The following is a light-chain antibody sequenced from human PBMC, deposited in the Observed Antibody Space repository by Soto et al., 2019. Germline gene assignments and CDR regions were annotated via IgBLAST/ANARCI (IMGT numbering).Light chain of an antibody. CDR3: GSWDSSLSAYV. CDR2: DDN. CDR1: SSNIGGNS. Sequence: QSVLTQPPSVSAAPGQKVTISCSGSSSNIGGNSVSWDQQLPGTAPKLPIYDDNKRPSGIPDRFSGSKSGTSATLGITGFQTGDEADYYCGSWDSSLSAYVFGTGTKVTVL. V-gene: IGLV1-51*01. J-gene: IGLJ1*01.